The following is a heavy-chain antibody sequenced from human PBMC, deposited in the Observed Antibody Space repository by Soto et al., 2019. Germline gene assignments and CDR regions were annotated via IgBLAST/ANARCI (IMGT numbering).Heavy chain of an antibody. Sequence: GGSLRLSCAASGFTFSSYAMSWVRQAPGKGLEWVSAISGSGGSTYYADSVKGRFTISRDNSKNTLYLQMNSLRAEDTAVYYCAKSRARGFCYDILTGYYFGCDAFDIWGQGTMVTVSS. V-gene: IGHV3-23*01. CDR1: GFTFSSYA. D-gene: IGHD3-9*01. CDR3: AKSRARGFCYDILTGYYFGCDAFDI. J-gene: IGHJ3*02. CDR2: ISGSGGST.